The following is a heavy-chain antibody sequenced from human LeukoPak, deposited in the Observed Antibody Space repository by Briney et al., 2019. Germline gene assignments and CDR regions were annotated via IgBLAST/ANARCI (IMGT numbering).Heavy chain of an antibody. CDR3: ARVSRDGYNFDY. Sequence: GGSLRLSCAASGFTFSRYAMSWIRQAPGKGLEWVSYISSSGSTIYYADSVKGRFTISRDNAKNSLYLQMNSLRAEDTAVYYCARVSRDGYNFDYWGQGTLVTVSS. CDR1: GFTFSRYA. D-gene: IGHD5-24*01. CDR2: ISSSGSTI. V-gene: IGHV3-11*01. J-gene: IGHJ4*02.